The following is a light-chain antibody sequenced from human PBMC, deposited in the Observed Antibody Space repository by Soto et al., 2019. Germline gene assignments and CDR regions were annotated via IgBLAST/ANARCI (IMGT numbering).Light chain of an antibody. J-gene: IGKJ5*01. CDR1: QTVSSN. V-gene: IGKV3-15*01. Sequence: EFVLTQSPGTLSLSPGERATLSCRASQTVSSNLAWYQQKPGQAPRLLIYGASTRATGIPARFSGSGSGTEFTLTISSLQSEDFAVYYCQQYNTWTSITFGQGTRLEIK. CDR3: QQYNTWTSIT. CDR2: GAS.